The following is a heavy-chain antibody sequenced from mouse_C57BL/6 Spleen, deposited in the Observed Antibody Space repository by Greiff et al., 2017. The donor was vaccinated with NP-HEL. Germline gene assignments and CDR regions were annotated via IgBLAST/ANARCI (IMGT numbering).Heavy chain of an antibody. Sequence: QVQLQQPGAELVKPGASVKLSCKASGYTFTSYWMHWVKQRPGQGLEWIGMIHPNSGSTNYNEKFKSKATLTVDKSSSTAYKQLSSLTSEDSAVYYCARSEIYYYYDAGDYWGQGTTLTVSS. J-gene: IGHJ2*01. CDR2: IHPNSGST. D-gene: IGHD2-4*01. CDR1: GYTFTSYW. V-gene: IGHV1-64*01. CDR3: ARSEIYYYYDAGDY.